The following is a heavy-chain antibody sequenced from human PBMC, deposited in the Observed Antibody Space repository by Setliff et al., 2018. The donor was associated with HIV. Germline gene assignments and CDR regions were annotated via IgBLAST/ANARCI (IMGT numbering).Heavy chain of an antibody. V-gene: IGHV3-23*01. CDR3: AKGFRPVDTALVSGPTY. Sequence: QPGGSLRLSCAASGFAFDNYCMTWVRQAPGKGLEWVSAIGGSTGSTYYADSVKGRFTISRDNSQNTLYLQMNSLRADDTAIYYCAKGFRPVDTALVSGPTYWGQGIRVTVSS. CDR2: IGGSTGST. J-gene: IGHJ4*02. CDR1: GFAFDNYC. D-gene: IGHD5-18*01.